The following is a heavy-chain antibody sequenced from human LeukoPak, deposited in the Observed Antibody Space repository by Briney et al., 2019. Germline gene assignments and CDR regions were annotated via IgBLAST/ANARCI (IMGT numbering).Heavy chain of an antibody. D-gene: IGHD5-24*01. CDR1: GGSFSGYY. Sequence: PSETLSLTCAVYGGSFSGYYWSWIRQPPGKGLEWIREINHSGSTNYNPSLKSRVTISVDTSKNQFSLKLSSVTAADTAVYYCARGRGDGYNWNYWGQGTLVTVSS. CDR3: ARGRGDGYNWNY. CDR2: INHSGST. J-gene: IGHJ4*02. V-gene: IGHV4-34*01.